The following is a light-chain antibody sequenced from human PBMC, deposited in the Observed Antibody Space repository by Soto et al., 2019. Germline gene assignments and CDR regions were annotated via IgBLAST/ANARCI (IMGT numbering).Light chain of an antibody. Sequence: VMTQSPDFLAVSLGARATIHWQSIQSVLSSSNNKNYLAWYQQKPGQPPELLIYWASTRESWVPDRFSGSGSGTDFTLTISSLQAEDVAVYYCQQYYSTPLTFGGGTKVDIK. CDR3: QQYYSTPLT. V-gene: IGKV4-1*01. J-gene: IGKJ4*01. CDR2: WAS. CDR1: QSVLSSSNNKNY.